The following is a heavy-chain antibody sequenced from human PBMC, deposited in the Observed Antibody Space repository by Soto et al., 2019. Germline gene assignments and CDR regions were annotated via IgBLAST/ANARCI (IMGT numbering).Heavy chain of an antibody. D-gene: IGHD3-22*01. CDR2: ISAYNGNT. J-gene: IGHJ5*02. V-gene: IGHV1-18*01. Sequence: GASVKVSCKASGCTFTSYGISWVRQAPGQGLEWMGWISAYNGNTNYAQKLQGRVTMTTDTSTSTAYMELRSLRSDDTAVYYCARVVYYYDSSGYLEFVWFDPWGQGTLVTVSS. CDR3: ARVVYYYDSSGYLEFVWFDP. CDR1: GCTFTSYG.